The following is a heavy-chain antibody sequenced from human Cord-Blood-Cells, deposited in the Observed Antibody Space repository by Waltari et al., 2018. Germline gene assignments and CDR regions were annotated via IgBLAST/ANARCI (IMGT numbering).Heavy chain of an antibody. V-gene: IGHV3-73*02. CDR2: IRSKANSYAT. D-gene: IGHD6-6*01. CDR3: TRQGSSSSDY. CDR1: GFTFSGSA. Sequence: EVQLVESGGGLVQPGGSLKLSCAASGFTFSGSAMHWVRQASGKGLEWVGGIRSKANSYATAYAASVKGRFTISRDDSKNTAYLQMNSLKTEDTAVYYCTRQGSSSSDYWGQGTLVTVSS. J-gene: IGHJ4*02.